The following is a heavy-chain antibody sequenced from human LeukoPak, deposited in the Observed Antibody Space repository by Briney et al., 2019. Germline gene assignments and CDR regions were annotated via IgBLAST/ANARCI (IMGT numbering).Heavy chain of an antibody. CDR3: ARGGWELPEGYLDY. CDR2: INQSGGT. V-gene: IGHV4-34*01. D-gene: IGHD1-26*01. J-gene: IGHJ4*02. Sequence: PSETLSLTCAVYGGSFSGYYWSWIRQRPGKGLEWIGEINQSGGTSYNPSLKSRVTMSVDTSKNQFSPKLISVTVADTALYYCARGGWELPEGYLDYWGQGTLVTVSS. CDR1: GGSFSGYY.